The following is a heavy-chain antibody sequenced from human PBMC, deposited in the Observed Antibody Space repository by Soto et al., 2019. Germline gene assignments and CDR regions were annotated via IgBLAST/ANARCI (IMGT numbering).Heavy chain of an antibody. Sequence: SETLSLTCTVSGASFAAYYWTWVRQPPGKGLEWIGEISHTGSANYNPSLQSRVTISAVTSKSQFSLKLTSVTAADTAVYYCARAYYFDSSGFFYSQFYAMDVWGQGTTVTVSS. D-gene: IGHD3-22*01. CDR3: ARAYYFDSSGFFYSQFYAMDV. J-gene: IGHJ6*02. CDR2: ISHTGSA. V-gene: IGHV4-34*01. CDR1: GASFAAYY.